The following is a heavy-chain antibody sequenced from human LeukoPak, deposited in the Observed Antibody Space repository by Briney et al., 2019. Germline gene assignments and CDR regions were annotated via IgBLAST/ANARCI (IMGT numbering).Heavy chain of an antibody. D-gene: IGHD6-6*01. CDR2: ISGSGGST. Sequence: GGSLRLSCAASEFTFSSYAMSWVRQAPGKGLEWVSAISGSGGSTYYADSVKGRFTISRDNSKNTLYLQMNSLRAEDTAVYYCAKDLRVLSSSSGLGAFDIWGQGTMVTVSS. V-gene: IGHV3-23*01. CDR3: AKDLRVLSSSSGLGAFDI. CDR1: EFTFSSYA. J-gene: IGHJ3*02.